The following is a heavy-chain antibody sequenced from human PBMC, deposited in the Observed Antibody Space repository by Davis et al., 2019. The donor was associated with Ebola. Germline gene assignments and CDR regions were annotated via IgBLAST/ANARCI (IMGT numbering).Heavy chain of an antibody. CDR3: ARHDAYSSGWCPDY. V-gene: IGHV4-39*01. CDR2: IYAGGSFHAGGST. CDR1: GGSISGSSDY. J-gene: IGHJ4*02. D-gene: IGHD6-19*01. Sequence: SETLSLTCTVSGGSISGSSDYWGWIRQPPGQGLEWIGYIYAGGSFHAGGSTYYNPSLKSRDTTSIDTPKNQFSLKLTSVTAADTAVYYCARHDAYSSGWCPDYWGQGTLVTVSS.